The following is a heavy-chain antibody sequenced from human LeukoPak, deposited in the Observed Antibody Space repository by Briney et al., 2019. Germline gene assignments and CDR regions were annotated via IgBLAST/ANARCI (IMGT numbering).Heavy chain of an antibody. CDR1: GFTLSNHW. V-gene: IGHV3-7*03. Sequence: GGSLRLSCAASGFTLSNHWMIWVRQAPGKGLECVANIKQDGTEKYYLDSVKGRFTISRDNAKNSLYLQMNSLRAEDTALYYCAKDLSSWSDNYYYYYGMDVWGQGTTVTVSS. D-gene: IGHD6-13*01. CDR2: IKQDGTEK. J-gene: IGHJ6*02. CDR3: AKDLSSWSDNYYYYYGMDV.